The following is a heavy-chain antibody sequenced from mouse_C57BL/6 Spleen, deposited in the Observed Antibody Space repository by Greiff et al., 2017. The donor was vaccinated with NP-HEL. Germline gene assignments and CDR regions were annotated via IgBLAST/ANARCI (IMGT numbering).Heavy chain of an antibody. CDR2: IYPRSGNT. D-gene: IGHD2-3*01. V-gene: IGHV1-81*01. CDR3: ARSVDGYCVAMDY. CDR1: GYTFTSYG. J-gene: IGHJ4*01. Sequence: VKLVESGAELARPGASVKLSCKASGYTFTSYGISWVKQRTGQGLEWIGEIYPRSGNTYYNEKFKGKATLTADKSSSTAYMELRSLTSEDSAVYFCARSVDGYCVAMDYWGQGTSVTVSS.